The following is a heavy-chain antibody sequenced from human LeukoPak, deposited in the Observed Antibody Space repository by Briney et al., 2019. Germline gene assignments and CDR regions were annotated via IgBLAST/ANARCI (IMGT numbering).Heavy chain of an antibody. CDR1: GFTFSSYG. V-gene: IGHV3-33*01. CDR2: IWYDGSNK. D-gene: IGHD3-22*01. CDR3: APPLITGSSGYYLDY. Sequence: GGSLRLSCAASGFTFSSYGMHWVRQAPGKGLEWVSVIWYDGSNKYYADSVKGRFTISRDNSKSTLYLQMNSLRAEDTAVYYCAPPLITGSSGYYLDYWGQGTLVTVSS. J-gene: IGHJ4*02.